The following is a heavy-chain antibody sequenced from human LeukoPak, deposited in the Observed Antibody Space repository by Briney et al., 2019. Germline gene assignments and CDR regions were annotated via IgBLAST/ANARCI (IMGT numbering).Heavy chain of an antibody. Sequence: ASVKVSCKASGYTFTGYYMHWVRQAPGRGLEWMGWINPNSGGTNYAQKFQGWVTMTRDTSISTAYMELSRLRSDDTAVYYCARDPDYGDYYGMDVWGQGTTVTVSS. D-gene: IGHD4-17*01. CDR2: INPNSGGT. V-gene: IGHV1-2*04. CDR1: GYTFTGYY. CDR3: ARDPDYGDYYGMDV. J-gene: IGHJ6*02.